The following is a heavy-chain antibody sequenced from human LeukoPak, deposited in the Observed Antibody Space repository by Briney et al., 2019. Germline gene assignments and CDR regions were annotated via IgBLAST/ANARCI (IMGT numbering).Heavy chain of an antibody. J-gene: IGHJ3*02. CDR3: ARVKDPAYPGAFDI. Sequence: GGSLRLSCAASGFTFSTYNMNWVRQAPGKGLEWVSSIGSSSSYIYYADSVKGRFTISRDNAKNSLYLQMNSLRAEDTAVYYCARVKDPAYPGAFDIWGQGTRVTVSS. CDR1: GFTFSTYN. V-gene: IGHV3-21*01. CDR2: IGSSSSYI.